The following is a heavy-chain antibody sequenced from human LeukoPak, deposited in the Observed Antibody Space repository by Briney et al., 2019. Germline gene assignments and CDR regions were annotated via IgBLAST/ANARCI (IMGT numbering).Heavy chain of an antibody. V-gene: IGHV3-7*04. CDR3: ARDTRGYASFDY. CDR2: IEQDGSEK. CDR1: RFTFRRHW. J-gene: IGHJ4*02. D-gene: IGHD2-2*01. Sequence: PGWSLTLSCPASRFTFRRHWMTWVRQAPGKGLEWVANIEQDGSEKHYVDSVRGPFTISRDNAKNSLYLQMSSLRAEDTAVYYCARDTRGYASFDYWGQGTLVTVSS.